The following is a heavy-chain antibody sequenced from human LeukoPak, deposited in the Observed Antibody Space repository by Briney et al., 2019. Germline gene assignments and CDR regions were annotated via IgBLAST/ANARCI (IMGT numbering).Heavy chain of an antibody. D-gene: IGHD6-19*01. J-gene: IGHJ4*02. Sequence: SGGSLRLSCAASGFTFSRHWMSWVRQAPGKGLERVAHMNQDGSAIYSIDSVKGLFTISRDNDKNSLYLHMSGLTVADTAVYYCARTVPGHPDDYFDYWGQGTLVTVSS. V-gene: IGHV3-7*01. CDR1: GFTFSRHW. CDR2: MNQDGSAI. CDR3: ARTVPGHPDDYFDY.